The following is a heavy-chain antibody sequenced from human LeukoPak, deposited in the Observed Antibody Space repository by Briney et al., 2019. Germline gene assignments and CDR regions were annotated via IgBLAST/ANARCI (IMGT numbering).Heavy chain of an antibody. CDR3: ARGVAAAGNY. D-gene: IGHD6-13*01. V-gene: IGHV3-30-3*01. J-gene: IGHJ4*02. Sequence: PGGSLRLSCAASGFTFSSYAMHWVRQAPCKGLEWVAVIPYDGSNKYYADSVKGRFTISRDNSKNTLYLQMNSLRAEDTAVYYCARGVAAAGNYWGQGTLVTVSS. CDR2: IPYDGSNK. CDR1: GFTFSSYA.